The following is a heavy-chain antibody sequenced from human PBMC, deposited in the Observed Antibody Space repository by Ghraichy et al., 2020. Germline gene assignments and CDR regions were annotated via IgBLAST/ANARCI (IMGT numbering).Heavy chain of an antibody. CDR1: GFTFSSYS. Sequence: GGSLRLSCAASGFTFSSYSMNWVRQAPGKGLEWVSSISSSSSYIYYADSVKGRFTISRDNAKNSLYLQMNSLRAEDTAVYYCARDDGVYYETHASPFDYWGQGTLVTVSS. J-gene: IGHJ4*02. CDR2: ISSSSSYI. CDR3: ARDDGVYYETHASPFDY. D-gene: IGHD3-22*01. V-gene: IGHV3-21*01.